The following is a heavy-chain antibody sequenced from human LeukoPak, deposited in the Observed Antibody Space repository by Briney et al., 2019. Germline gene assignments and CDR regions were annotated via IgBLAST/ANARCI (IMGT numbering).Heavy chain of an antibody. CDR1: GYTFTSYT. V-gene: IGHV1-3*03. CDR3: ARARYETRIWPKSRYDYYHYMDV. D-gene: IGHD3-3*01. J-gene: IGHJ6*03. CDR2: INAGNGNT. Sequence: ASVKVSCKASGYTFTSYTIHWVRPAPGQRLEWMGWINAGNGNTKYPQEFQDRVTITRETSASTAYMELSSLRSEDMAVYYCARARYETRIWPKSRYDYYHYMDVWGKGTTVTISS.